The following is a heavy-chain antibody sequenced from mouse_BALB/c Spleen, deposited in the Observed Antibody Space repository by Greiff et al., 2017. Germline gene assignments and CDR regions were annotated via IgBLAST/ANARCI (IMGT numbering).Heavy chain of an antibody. D-gene: IGHD2-1*01. CDR3: ARRGLGNYGAMDY. CDR2: ISCYNGAT. V-gene: IGHV1S34*01. CDR1: GYSFTGYY. J-gene: IGHJ4*01. Sequence: LVKTGASVKISCKASGYSFTGYYMHWVKQSHGKSLEWIGYISCYNGATSYNQKFKGKATFTVDTSSSTAYMQFNSLTSEDSAVYYCARRGLGNYGAMDYWGQGTSVTVSS.